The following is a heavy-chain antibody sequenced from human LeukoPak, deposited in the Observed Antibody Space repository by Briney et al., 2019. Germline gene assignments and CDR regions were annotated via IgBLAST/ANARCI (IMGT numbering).Heavy chain of an antibody. CDR3: ARDRESYYDILTGQIGTAYFDY. J-gene: IGHJ4*02. Sequence: SGGSLRLSCAASGFALSSYAMHWVRQAPGKGLEYVSAISSNGGSTYYANSVKGRFTISRDNSKNTLYLQMGSLRAEDMAVYYCARDRESYYDILTGQIGTAYFDYWGQGTLVTVSS. V-gene: IGHV3-64*01. CDR1: GFALSSYA. CDR2: ISSNGGST. D-gene: IGHD3-9*01.